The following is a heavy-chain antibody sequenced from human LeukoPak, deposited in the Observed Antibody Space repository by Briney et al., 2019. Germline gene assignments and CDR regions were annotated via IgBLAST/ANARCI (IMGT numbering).Heavy chain of an antibody. V-gene: IGHV3-7*01. CDR2: IKQDGSEK. Sequence: GGSLRLSCAASRFTFSSYWMNWVRQAPGKGLEWVANIKQDGSEKYYVDSVKGRFTISRDNAKNSLYLQMNSLRAEDTAVYYCARGGDIVVVVAAQDYYYMDVWGKGTTVTVSS. CDR1: RFTFSSYW. J-gene: IGHJ6*03. D-gene: IGHD2-15*01. CDR3: ARGGDIVVVVAAQDYYYMDV.